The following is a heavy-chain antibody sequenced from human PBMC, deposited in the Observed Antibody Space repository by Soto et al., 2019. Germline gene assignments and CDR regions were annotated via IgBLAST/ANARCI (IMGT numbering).Heavy chain of an antibody. CDR2: AHSSGGT. D-gene: IGHD1-26*01. V-gene: IGHV4-39*02. CDR1: GVFISSGSYF. J-gene: IGHJ4*02. CDR3: AKLKVGVRRVADVDS. Sequence: QLQESGPGLVKPSETLSLTCTVSGVFISSGSYFWGWIRQPPGKGLEWIGSAHSSGGTYSNPYHKCRVTISVDKSKNNFSPSLKSVTAADTAVYYCAKLKVGVRRVADVDSWGQGKLVTVSS.